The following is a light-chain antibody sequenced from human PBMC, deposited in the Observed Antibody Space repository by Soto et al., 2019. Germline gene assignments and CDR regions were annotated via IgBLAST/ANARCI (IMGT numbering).Light chain of an antibody. CDR3: QQYAYWPET. CDR1: QSVRTN. Sequence: EVMMTQFPDTVSVTAGETVTLSCGASQSVRTNLAWYQQRPGQAPRLLIHYASTRASDIPARVSVSGSGTNFTLAISCLQSEDFAVYYCQQYAYWPETFGQGTKVEIK. V-gene: IGKV3D-15*01. CDR2: YAS. J-gene: IGKJ1*01.